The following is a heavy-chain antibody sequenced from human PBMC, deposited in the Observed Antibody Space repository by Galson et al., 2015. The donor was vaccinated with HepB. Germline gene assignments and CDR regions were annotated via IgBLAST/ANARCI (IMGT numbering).Heavy chain of an antibody. D-gene: IGHD6-13*01. CDR2: ISYDGSNK. Sequence: SLRLSCAASGFTFSSYAMHWVRQAPGKGLEWVAVISYDGSNKYYADSVKGRFTISRDNSKNTLYLQMNSLRAEDTAVYYCARDAWGIAAAGTKRGGTIPDPEDYWGQGTLVTVSS. CDR3: ARDAWGIAAAGTKRGGTIPDPEDY. V-gene: IGHV3-30*04. J-gene: IGHJ4*02. CDR1: GFTFSSYA.